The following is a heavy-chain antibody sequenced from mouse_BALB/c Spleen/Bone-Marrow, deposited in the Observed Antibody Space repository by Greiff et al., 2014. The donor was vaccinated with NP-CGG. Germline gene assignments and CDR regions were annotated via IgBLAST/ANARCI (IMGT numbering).Heavy chain of an antibody. J-gene: IGHJ2*01. CDR3: ARGGRLTGYYFDY. CDR2: IYPGDGDT. D-gene: IGHD4-1*01. CDR1: GYAFSSYW. V-gene: IGHV1-80*01. Sequence: VQLQQSGAELVRPGSSVKISCKAPGYAFSSYWMNWVKQRPGQGLEWIGQIYPGDGDTNYNGNFKDKATLTTDKSSTTAYMQLSSLTSGDSAVYFCARGGRLTGYYFDYWGQGTTLTVSS.